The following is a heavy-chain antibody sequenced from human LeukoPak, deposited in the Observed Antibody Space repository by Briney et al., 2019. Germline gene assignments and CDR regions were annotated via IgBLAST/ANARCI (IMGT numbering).Heavy chain of an antibody. CDR1: GFTFSSYA. Sequence: PGGSLRLFCAASGFTFSSYAMHWVRQASGKGLEWVAVISYDGSNKYYADSVKGRFTISRDNSKNTLYLQMNSLRAEDTAVYYCARDYYGMDVWGKGTTVTVSS. CDR2: ISYDGSNK. J-gene: IGHJ6*04. CDR3: ARDYYGMDV. V-gene: IGHV3-30*04.